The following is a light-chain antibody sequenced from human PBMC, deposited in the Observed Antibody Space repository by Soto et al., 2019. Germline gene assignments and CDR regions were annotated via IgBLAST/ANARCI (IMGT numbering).Light chain of an antibody. CDR3: QQYNVWPLT. CDR1: QSVSSN. J-gene: IGKJ4*01. Sequence: EIVMTQSPATLSVSPGERATLSCRASQSVSSNLAWYQQKPGQTPKLLLYVASTRATGIPARFSGIGSGTEFTLTIGSLQSEDFAVYYCQQYNVWPLTFGGGTKVEFK. V-gene: IGKV3-15*01. CDR2: VAS.